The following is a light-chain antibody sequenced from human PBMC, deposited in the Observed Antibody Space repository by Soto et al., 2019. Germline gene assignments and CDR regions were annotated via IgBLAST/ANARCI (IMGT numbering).Light chain of an antibody. CDR2: DVS. Sequence: QSALTQPRSVSGSPGQSVTISCTGTSSDVGHYNYVSWYQQHPGKAPKLMIYDVSKRPSGVPDRFSGSKSGNTASLTISGLQAEDEADYYCCSYAGSYTVIFGGGTKVTVL. J-gene: IGLJ2*01. CDR1: SSDVGHYNY. CDR3: CSYAGSYTVI. V-gene: IGLV2-11*01.